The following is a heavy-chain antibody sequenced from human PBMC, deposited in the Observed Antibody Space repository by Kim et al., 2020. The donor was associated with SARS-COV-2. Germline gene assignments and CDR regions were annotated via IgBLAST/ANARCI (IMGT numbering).Heavy chain of an antibody. CDR2: ISYAGSNK. Sequence: GGSLRLSCTASGFTFSSYAMHWVRQAPGKGLEWVAVISYAGSNKYYADSVKGRFTISRDNSKNTLYLQMNSLRAEDTAVYYCARGIGFQQQLSRYYLDYWGQGTLVTVSS. CDR1: GFTFSSYA. V-gene: IGHV3-30-3*01. CDR3: ARGIGFQQQLSRYYLDY. D-gene: IGHD6-13*01. J-gene: IGHJ4*02.